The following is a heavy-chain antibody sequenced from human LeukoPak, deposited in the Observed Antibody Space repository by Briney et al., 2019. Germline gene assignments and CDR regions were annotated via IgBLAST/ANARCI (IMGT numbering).Heavy chain of an antibody. CDR2: MHVGNGNT. CDR1: VYTFTANY. CDR3: AREGSYCDGGDCYSFDF. Sequence: ASVKVSCKASVYTFTANYLQWVQQAPGLGPEWLGWMHVGNGNTRYAPKYQGRVTLTRDTSINTAYMELSSLTSDDTAVYYCAREGSYCDGGDCYSFDFWGQGTLVTVSS. V-gene: IGHV1-2*02. D-gene: IGHD2-21*02. J-gene: IGHJ4*02.